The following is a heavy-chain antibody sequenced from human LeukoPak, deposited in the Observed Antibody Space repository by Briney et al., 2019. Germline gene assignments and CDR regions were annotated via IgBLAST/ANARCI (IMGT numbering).Heavy chain of an antibody. CDR3: ARDGVDDILTGFSNWFDP. CDR2: IYSSGTT. V-gene: IGHV4-4*07. Sequence: SETLSLTCTVSGGSISSYYWSWIRQPAGKGPEWIGHIYSSGTTNYNPSLKSRVTMSVDTSKNQFSLKLSSVTAADTAVYYCARDGVDDILTGFSNWFDPWGQGTLVTVSS. CDR1: GGSISSYY. D-gene: IGHD3-9*01. J-gene: IGHJ5*02.